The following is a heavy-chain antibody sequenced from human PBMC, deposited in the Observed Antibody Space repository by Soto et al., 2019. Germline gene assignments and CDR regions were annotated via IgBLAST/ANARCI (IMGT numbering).Heavy chain of an antibody. CDR2: VYPSDSDV. CDR1: GYLFTSSW. Sequence: PGESLKISCHGSGYLFTSSWIGWVRQMPGKGLEWLGNVYPSDSDVRYSPSFEGRVTISADNSINTAYLHLLNLKASDTAIYYCTKGATRPFASWGQGTRVTVSS. J-gene: IGHJ5*02. CDR3: TKGATRPFAS. V-gene: IGHV5-51*01. D-gene: IGHD3-16*01.